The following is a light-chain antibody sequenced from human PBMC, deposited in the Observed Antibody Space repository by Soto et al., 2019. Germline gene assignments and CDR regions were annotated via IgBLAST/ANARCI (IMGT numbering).Light chain of an antibody. CDR3: QQYYSYPRT. CDR2: AAS. V-gene: IGKV1-8*01. J-gene: IGKJ1*01. CDR1: QGISSY. Sequence: AIRMTQSPSSFSASTGDRATITCRASQGISSYLAWYQQKPGKAPKXMIYAASTLQSGVPSRFSGSGSGTDFTLTISCLQSEDVATYYCQQYYSYPRTLGQGTKVDIK.